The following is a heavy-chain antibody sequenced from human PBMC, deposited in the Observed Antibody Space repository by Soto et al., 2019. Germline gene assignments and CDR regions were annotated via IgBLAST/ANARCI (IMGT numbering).Heavy chain of an antibody. CDR3: ARGRIQLWLRGGNYYYGMDV. D-gene: IGHD5-18*01. J-gene: IGHJ6*02. Sequence: PSETLSLTCAVYGGSFSGYYWSWIRQPPGKGLEWIGEINHSGSTNYNPSLKSRVTISVDTSKNQFSLKLSSVTAADTAVYYCARGRIQLWLRGGNYYYGMDVWGQGTTVTVSS. CDR1: GGSFSGYY. CDR2: INHSGST. V-gene: IGHV4-34*01.